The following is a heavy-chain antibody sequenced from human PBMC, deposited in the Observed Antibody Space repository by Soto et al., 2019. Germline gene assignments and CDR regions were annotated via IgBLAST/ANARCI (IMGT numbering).Heavy chain of an antibody. CDR3: AHSTFVQYSSSSFDY. J-gene: IGHJ4*02. CDR1: GFSLSTSGVG. CDR2: IYWNDDR. Sequence: SGPTLVNPTQTLTLTCTFSGFSLSTSGVGVAWIRQPPGQALEWLALIYWNDDRSYSPSLKSRLTITKDTSKNQVVLTMTNMDPVDTATYYCAHSTFVQYSSSSFDYWGQGTLVTVSS. V-gene: IGHV2-5*01. D-gene: IGHD6-6*01.